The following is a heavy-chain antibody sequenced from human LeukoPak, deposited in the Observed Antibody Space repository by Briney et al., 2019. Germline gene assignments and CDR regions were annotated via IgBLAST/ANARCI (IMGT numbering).Heavy chain of an antibody. CDR2: ISSSGSTI. V-gene: IGHV3-11*01. CDR1: GFTFSDYY. J-gene: IGHJ5*02. D-gene: IGHD3-9*01. Sequence: GGSLRLSCAASGFTFSDYYMSWIRQAPGKGLEWVSYISSSGSTIYYADSVKGRSTISRDNAKNSLYLQMNSLRAEDTAVYYCARVRLYDILTAWGQGTLVTVSS. CDR3: ARVRLYDILTA.